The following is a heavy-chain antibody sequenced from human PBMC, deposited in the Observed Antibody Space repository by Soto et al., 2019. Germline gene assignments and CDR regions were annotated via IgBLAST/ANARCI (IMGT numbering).Heavy chain of an antibody. J-gene: IGHJ4*02. CDR1: GGSISSGDYY. CDR3: ARSLRPRGQYNFWSGHYSIFDF. D-gene: IGHD3-3*01. V-gene: IGHV4-30-4*01. Sequence: SETLSLTCTVSGGSISSGDYYWSWIRQPPGQGLEWIGYIYYSGSTYYNPSLKSRVTISVDTSKNQFSLKLSSVTAADTAVYYCARSLRPRGQYNFWSGHYSIFDFWGQGALVTVSS. CDR2: IYYSGST.